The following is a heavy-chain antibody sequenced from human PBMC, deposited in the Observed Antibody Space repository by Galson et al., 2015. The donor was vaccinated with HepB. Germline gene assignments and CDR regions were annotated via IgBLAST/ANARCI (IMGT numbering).Heavy chain of an antibody. CDR1: GGTFSSYT. D-gene: IGHD1-26*01. J-gene: IGHJ4*02. V-gene: IGHV1-69*02. CDR2: IIPILGIA. Sequence: SCKASGGTFSSYTISWVRQAPGQGLEWMGRIIPILGIANYAQKFQGRVTITADKSTSTAYMELSSLRSEDTAVYYCASQSNGALGFDYWGQGTLVTVSS. CDR3: ASQSNGALGFDY.